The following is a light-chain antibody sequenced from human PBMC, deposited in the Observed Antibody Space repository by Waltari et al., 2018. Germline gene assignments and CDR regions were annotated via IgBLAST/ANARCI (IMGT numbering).Light chain of an antibody. Sequence: DVQMTQSPSSLSASVVDRVTITCQASQDISNYLNWYQQKPGKAPKLLIYDASNLATGVPSRFSGSGSGTDFTFTISSLQPEDIATYYCQQYDNLIFTFGPGTKVDIK. CDR1: QDISNY. J-gene: IGKJ3*01. CDR2: DAS. V-gene: IGKV1-33*01. CDR3: QQYDNLIFT.